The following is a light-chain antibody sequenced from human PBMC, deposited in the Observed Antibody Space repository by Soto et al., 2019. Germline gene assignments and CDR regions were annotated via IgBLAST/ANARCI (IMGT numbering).Light chain of an antibody. J-gene: IGKJ2*01. Sequence: EIVLTQSPGTLSLSPGERATLSCRASQSVSSSYLAWYQQKPGQAPRLFIYGASSRATGIPDRFSGSGSGTDFTLTISRLEPEDFAVYYGQLYGSSPAYIFGQGTKLEIQ. CDR1: QSVSSSY. CDR2: GAS. CDR3: QLYGSSPAYI. V-gene: IGKV3-20*01.